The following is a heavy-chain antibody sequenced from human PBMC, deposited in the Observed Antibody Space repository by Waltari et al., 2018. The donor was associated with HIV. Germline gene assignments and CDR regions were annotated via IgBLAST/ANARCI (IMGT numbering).Heavy chain of an antibody. D-gene: IGHD3-3*01. CDR3: ARDETAIFGVARYDY. CDR1: GGSISSSSYY. J-gene: IGHJ4*02. CDR2: IYYSGST. Sequence: QLQLQESGPGLVKPSETLSLTCTVSGGSISSSSYYWGWIRQPPGKGLEWIGSIYYSGSTYYNPSLKSRVTISVDTSKNQFSLKLSSVTAADTAVYYCARDETAIFGVARYDYWGQGTLVTVSS. V-gene: IGHV4-39*07.